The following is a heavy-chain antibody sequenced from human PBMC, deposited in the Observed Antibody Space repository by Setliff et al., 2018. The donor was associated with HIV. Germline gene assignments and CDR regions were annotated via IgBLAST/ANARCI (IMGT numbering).Heavy chain of an antibody. CDR3: ARREFSYGYDY. Sequence: GESLKISCKGSGYSFATYWIGWVRQMPGKGLEWMGVIYPGDSDSIYSPSFQGQVTISADKSFSTAYLQWSSLKASDTAIYYCARREFSYGYDYWGQGTLVTVSS. J-gene: IGHJ4*02. CDR1: GYSFATYW. CDR2: IYPGDSDS. D-gene: IGHD5-18*01. V-gene: IGHV5-51*01.